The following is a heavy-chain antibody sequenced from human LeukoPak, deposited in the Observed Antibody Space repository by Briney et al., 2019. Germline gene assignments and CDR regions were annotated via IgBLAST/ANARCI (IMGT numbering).Heavy chain of an antibody. Sequence: GGSLRLSCVASGFFFSNYDVNWVRQAPGKGLEWVSCIRSSGETTYHADSAKGRFTISRDNAQNSLYLQMNSLRAEDTAVYYCARRGPPDFDYWGQGTLVTVSS. V-gene: IGHV3-48*03. J-gene: IGHJ4*02. CDR2: IRSSGETT. CDR1: GFFFSNYD. CDR3: ARRGPPDFDY.